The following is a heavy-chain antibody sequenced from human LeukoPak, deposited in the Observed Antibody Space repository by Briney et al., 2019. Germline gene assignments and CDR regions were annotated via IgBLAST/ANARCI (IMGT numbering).Heavy chain of an antibody. Sequence: GGSLRLSCAASGFTFSSYGMHWARQAPGKGLEWVAVISYDGSNKYYADSVKGRFTISRDNSKNTLYLQMNSLRAEDTAVYYCAKIPAYSSSSHYYYGMDVWGQGTTVTVSS. D-gene: IGHD6-6*01. CDR2: ISYDGSNK. V-gene: IGHV3-30*18. CDR1: GFTFSSYG. CDR3: AKIPAYSSSSHYYYGMDV. J-gene: IGHJ6*02.